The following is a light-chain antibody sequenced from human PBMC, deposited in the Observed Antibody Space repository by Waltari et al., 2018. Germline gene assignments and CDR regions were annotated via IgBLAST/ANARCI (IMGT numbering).Light chain of an antibody. Sequence: QAAPTQPPSVSGSPGQSVTIPCTGTSSDIGYYNAVSWYQQHPGKAPKLMIYEVSKRPSGVSDRFSGSKSGNTASLTISGLQAEDEADYYCSSYAGSNTWVFGGGTRLTVL. J-gene: IGLJ2*01. CDR2: EVS. CDR1: SSDIGYYNA. CDR3: SSYAGSNTWV. V-gene: IGLV2-11*01.